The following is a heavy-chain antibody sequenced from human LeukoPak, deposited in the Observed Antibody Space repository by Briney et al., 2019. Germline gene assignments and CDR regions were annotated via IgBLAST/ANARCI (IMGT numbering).Heavy chain of an antibody. J-gene: IGHJ4*02. CDR1: GFTFSSYG. Sequence: GGSLRLSCAASGFTFSSYGMHWVRQAPGKGLEWVAVIWYDGSNKYYADSVKGRFTISRDNSKNTLYLQMNSLRAEDTAVYYCASPTVVVAATGYFDYWGQGTLVTVSS. V-gene: IGHV3-33*01. CDR3: ASPTVVVAATGYFDY. CDR2: IWYDGSNK. D-gene: IGHD2-15*01.